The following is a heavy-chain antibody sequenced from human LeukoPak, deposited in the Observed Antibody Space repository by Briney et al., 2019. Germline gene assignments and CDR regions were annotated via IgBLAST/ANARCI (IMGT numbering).Heavy chain of an antibody. CDR1: GFTSSSYW. CDR3: ATDGRYSSSWNNLHYYYAMDV. Sequence: PGGSLRLSCAASGFTSSSYWMSWVRQAPGKGLEWVANIKQDGGEIYYVDSVKGRFTISRDNAKNSLYLQMNSLRAEDTAVYYCATDGRYSSSWNNLHYYYAMDVWGQGTTVTVAS. J-gene: IGHJ6*02. D-gene: IGHD6-13*01. CDR2: IKQDGGEI. V-gene: IGHV3-7*01.